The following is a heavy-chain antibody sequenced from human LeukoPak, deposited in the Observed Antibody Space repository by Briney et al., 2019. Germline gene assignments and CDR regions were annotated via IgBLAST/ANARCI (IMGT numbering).Heavy chain of an antibody. Sequence: GSLRLSCAASGFTFSSYEMNWVRQPPGKGLEWIGEINHSGSTNYNPSLKSRVTISVDTSKNQFSLKLSSVTAADTAVYYCARGRVVTPNYFDYWGQGTLVTVSS. D-gene: IGHD3-10*01. CDR3: ARGRVVTPNYFDY. V-gene: IGHV4-34*01. CDR2: INHSGST. CDR1: GFTFSSYE. J-gene: IGHJ4*02.